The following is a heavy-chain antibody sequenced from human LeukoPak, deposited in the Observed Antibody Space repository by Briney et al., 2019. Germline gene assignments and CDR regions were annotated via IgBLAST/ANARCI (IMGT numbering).Heavy chain of an antibody. J-gene: IGHJ4*02. CDR1: GFTFSDYY. V-gene: IGHV3-11*06. D-gene: IGHD5-18*01. CDR2: ISSSSSYI. CDR3: ARGKMDTAMVY. Sequence: PGGSLRLSCAASGFTFSDYYMSWIRQAPGKGLEWVSSISSSSSYIYYADSVKGRFTISRDNAKNSLYLQMNSLRAEDTAVYYCARGKMDTAMVYWGQGTLVTVSS.